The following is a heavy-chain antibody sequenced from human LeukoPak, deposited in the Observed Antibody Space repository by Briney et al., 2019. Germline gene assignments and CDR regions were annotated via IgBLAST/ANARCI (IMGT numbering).Heavy chain of an antibody. V-gene: IGHV4-34*01. CDR2: INHSGST. Sequence: SETLSLTCAVYGGSFSGYYWTWIRQPPGTGLEWIGEINHSGSTNYNPSLKGRVTISVVTSKNQFSLKPSSVTAADTAVYYCARGTAKPNWFDPWGQGTLVTVSS. CDR1: GGSFSGYY. CDR3: ARGTAKPNWFDP. J-gene: IGHJ5*02.